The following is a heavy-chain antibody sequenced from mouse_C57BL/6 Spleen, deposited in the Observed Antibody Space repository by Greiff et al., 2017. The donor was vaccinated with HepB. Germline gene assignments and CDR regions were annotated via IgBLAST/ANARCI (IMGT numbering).Heavy chain of an antibody. CDR3: ARGREGDYDDWYFDV. V-gene: IGHV1-20*01. CDR1: GYSFTGYF. CDR2: INPYNGDT. D-gene: IGHD2-4*01. J-gene: IGHJ1*03. Sequence: VHVKQSGPELVKPGDSVKISCKASGYSFTGYFMNWVMQSHGKSLEWIGRINPYNGDTFYNQKFKGKATLTVDKSSSTAHMELRSLTSEDSAVYYCARGREGDYDDWYFDVWGTGTTVTVSS.